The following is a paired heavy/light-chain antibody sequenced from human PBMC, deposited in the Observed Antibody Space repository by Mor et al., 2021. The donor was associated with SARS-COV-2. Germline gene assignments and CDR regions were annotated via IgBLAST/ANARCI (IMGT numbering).Heavy chain of an antibody. J-gene: IGHJ2*01. CDR1: GTSITSYS. CDR2: IYDSGRS. D-gene: IGHD6-25*01. CDR3: ARVSGSGWNSWYFDL. V-gene: IGHV4-59*13. Sequence: QVQVQESGPGLVKPSETLSLTCSVSGTSITSYSWSWIRQPPGKGLEWIGYIYDSGRSNYNPSLKSRVTMSVDTSQSRFSLNLNSVTAADTAVYYCARVSGSGWNSWYFDLWGRGTLVTVSS.
Light chain of an antibody. V-gene: IGLV2-14*03. Sequence: QSALTQPASVSGSLGQSITISCTGTSSDVGGYDYVSWYQQHPGKAPKLIIYDVTHWPSGVSSRFVGYKSGNTASLIISGLQAEDEADYHCSSYTSSSTWVFGGGTKVTVL. J-gene: IGLJ3*02. CDR3: SSYTSSSTWV. CDR1: SSDVGGYDY. CDR2: DVT.